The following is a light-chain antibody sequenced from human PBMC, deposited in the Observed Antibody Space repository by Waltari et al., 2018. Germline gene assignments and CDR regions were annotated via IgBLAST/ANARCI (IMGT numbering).Light chain of an antibody. Sequence: QSALTQPRSVSGSLGQSVTISCTGTSSDVGGYSYVSWYQHYPGKAPKLMIYDVSKRPSGVPDRFSGSKSGNTASLTISGLQAEDEADYYCCSYTGSYTFGGVFGGGTKLTVL. J-gene: IGLJ2*01. CDR1: SSDVGGYSY. CDR2: DVS. V-gene: IGLV2-11*01. CDR3: CSYTGSYTFGGV.